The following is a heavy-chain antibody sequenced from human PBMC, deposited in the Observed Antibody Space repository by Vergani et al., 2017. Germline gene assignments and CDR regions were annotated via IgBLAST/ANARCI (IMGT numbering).Heavy chain of an antibody. D-gene: IGHD3-22*01. CDR2: ISSSSSYI. Sequence: EVQLLESGGGLVQPGGSLRLSCAASGFTFSSYAMSWVRQAPGKGLEWVSSISSSSSYIYYADSVKGRFTISRDNAKNSLYLQMNSLRAEDTAVYYCARSYPPSSSGYYYVGDWFDPWGQGTLVTVSS. J-gene: IGHJ5*02. CDR3: ARSYPPSSSGYYYVGDWFDP. V-gene: IGHV3-21*01. CDR1: GFTFSSYA.